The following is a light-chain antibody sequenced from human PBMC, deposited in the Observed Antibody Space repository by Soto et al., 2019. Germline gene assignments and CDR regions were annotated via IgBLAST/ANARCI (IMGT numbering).Light chain of an antibody. CDR2: EVN. J-gene: IGLJ1*01. CDR1: SSDVGGYNY. Sequence: QSVLTQPPSASGSPGQSVTISCTGTSSDVGGYNYVSWYQQHPGKAPKLMIYEVNKRPSGVPDRFSGSKSGNTASLTVSGLQAEDEGDYYCSSHAGSKRVFGTGTKVTFL. V-gene: IGLV2-8*01. CDR3: SSHAGSKRV.